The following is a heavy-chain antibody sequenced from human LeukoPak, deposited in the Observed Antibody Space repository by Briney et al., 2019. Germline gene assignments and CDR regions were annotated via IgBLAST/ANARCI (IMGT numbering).Heavy chain of an antibody. CDR1: GFTVSSSY. D-gene: IGHD2-15*01. V-gene: IGHV3-53*01. CDR3: AREVVSIPSYFES. J-gene: IGHJ4*02. CDR2: FYRGETT. Sequence: GGSLRLSCAASGFTVSSSYMYWVRQAPGKGLEWVSFFYRGETTYYAESVRGRFTISRDISKNTLYLLMNSLIPEDTAVYYCAREVVSIPSYFESWGQGTRVTVSS.